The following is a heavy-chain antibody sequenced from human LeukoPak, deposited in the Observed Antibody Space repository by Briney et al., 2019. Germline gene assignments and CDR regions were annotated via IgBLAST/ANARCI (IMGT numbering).Heavy chain of an antibody. Sequence: SETLSLTCTVSGGSISSGSYYWSWIRQPPGKGLEWIGEINHSGSTNYNPSLKSRVTISVDTSKNQFSLKLSSVTAADTAVYYCARGLLLDYWGQGTLVTVSS. D-gene: IGHD1-26*01. CDR2: INHSGST. CDR1: GGSISSGSYY. CDR3: ARGLLLDY. V-gene: IGHV4-39*07. J-gene: IGHJ4*02.